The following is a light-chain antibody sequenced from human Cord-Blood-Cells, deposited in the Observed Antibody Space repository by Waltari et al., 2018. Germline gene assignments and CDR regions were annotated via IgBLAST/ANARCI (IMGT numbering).Light chain of an antibody. CDR1: SSDVGGYNS. J-gene: IGLJ1*01. V-gene: IGLV2-14*01. CDR2: EVS. Sequence: QSALTQPASVSGSPGQSITIPCTGTSSDVGGYNSVSWYQQHPGKAPKLIIYEVSNRPSGVSNRFSGSKSGNTASLTISGLQAEDEADYYCSSYTSSSTEVFGTGTKVTVL. CDR3: SSYTSSSTEV.